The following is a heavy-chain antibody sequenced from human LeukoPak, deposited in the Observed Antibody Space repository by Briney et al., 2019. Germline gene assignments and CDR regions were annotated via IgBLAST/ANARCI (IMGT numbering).Heavy chain of an antibody. D-gene: IGHD2-15*01. CDR2: IYYSGST. J-gene: IGHJ6*03. V-gene: IGHV4-39*07. CDR1: GGSIRSSTDY. CDR3: ARRLYCSGGSCPHFPYYYYYMDV. Sequence: SETLSLTCTVSGGSIRSSTDYWGWIRQPPGKELEWIGSIYYSGSTNYNPSLKSRVTISVDTSKNQFSLKLSSVTAADTAVYYCARRLYCSGGSCPHFPYYYYYMDVWGKGTTVTISS.